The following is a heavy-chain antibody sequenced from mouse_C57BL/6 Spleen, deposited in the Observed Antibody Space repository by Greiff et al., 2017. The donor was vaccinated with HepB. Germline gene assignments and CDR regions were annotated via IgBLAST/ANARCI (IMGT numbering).Heavy chain of an antibody. J-gene: IGHJ2*01. CDR3: ARGYYDYDWYFDY. CDR1: GYAFSSSW. CDR2: IYPGDGDT. Sequence: QVQLQQSGPELVKPGASVTISCKASGYAFSSSWMNWVKQRPGKGLEWIGRIYPGDGDTNYNGKFKGKATLAADKPSSTAYMQLSSLTSEDSAVSFCARGYYDYDWYFDYWGEGTPLTVSS. D-gene: IGHD2-4*01. V-gene: IGHV1-82*01.